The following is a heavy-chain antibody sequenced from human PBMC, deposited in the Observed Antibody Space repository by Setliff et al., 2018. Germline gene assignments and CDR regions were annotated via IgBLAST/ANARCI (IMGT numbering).Heavy chain of an antibody. CDR3: SRMSGFLYIDV. CDR2: IYTSWSS. J-gene: IGHJ6*03. Sequence: PSETLSLTCTVSGGSVSNTYYYWCWIRQPAGQGLEWIGQIYTSWSSNYNPSLKSRVTISVDTSKNQFSLKLSSVTAADTAVYYCSRMSGFLYIDVWGKGTTVTVSS. CDR1: GGSVSNTYYY. V-gene: IGHV4-61*09. D-gene: IGHD3-3*01.